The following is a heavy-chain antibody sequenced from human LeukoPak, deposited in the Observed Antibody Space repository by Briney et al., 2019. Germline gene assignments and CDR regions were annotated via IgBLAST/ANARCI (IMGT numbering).Heavy chain of an antibody. CDR2: ISSTGGST. Sequence: QPGGSLRFSCAASGFTFSSYAMSWVRQAPGKGLEWVSGISSTGGSTYYADSVKGRFTISRDNSKNTLYVQMNSLIAEDTAVYYCARGYSSLDPWGQGTLVTVSS. J-gene: IGHJ5*02. CDR3: ARGYSSLDP. V-gene: IGHV3-23*01. D-gene: IGHD6-19*01. CDR1: GFTFSSYA.